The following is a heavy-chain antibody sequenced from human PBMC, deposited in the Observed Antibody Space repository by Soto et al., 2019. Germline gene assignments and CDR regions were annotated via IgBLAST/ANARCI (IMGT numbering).Heavy chain of an antibody. CDR1: GGSISSGGYY. CDR2: TYYSGST. D-gene: IGHD3-10*01. Sequence: SETLSLTCTVSGGSISSGGYYWSWIRQHPGKGLEWIGYTYYSGSTYYNPSLKSRVTISVDTSKNQFSLKLSSVTAADTAVYYCARDTGPGGVRGVIPYYGMDVWGQGTTVTVSS. CDR3: ARDTGPGGVRGVIPYYGMDV. J-gene: IGHJ6*02. V-gene: IGHV4-31*03.